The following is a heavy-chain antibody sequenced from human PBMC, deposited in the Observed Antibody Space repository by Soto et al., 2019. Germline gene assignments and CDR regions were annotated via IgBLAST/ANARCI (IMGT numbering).Heavy chain of an antibody. Sequence: QVQLVESGGGVVQPGTSVRLSCAPSGFTFSSYVMHWVRQAPGKGLEWVAVVHYDGTKKYYADSVRGRFTISRDNSENILYLQMNSLRPDDTAVYFCARETSYDFWSGPQTMDVWGQWTTVTVSS. CDR2: VHYDGTKK. D-gene: IGHD3-3*01. J-gene: IGHJ6*02. V-gene: IGHV3-33*01. CDR3: ARETSYDFWSGPQTMDV. CDR1: GFTFSSYV.